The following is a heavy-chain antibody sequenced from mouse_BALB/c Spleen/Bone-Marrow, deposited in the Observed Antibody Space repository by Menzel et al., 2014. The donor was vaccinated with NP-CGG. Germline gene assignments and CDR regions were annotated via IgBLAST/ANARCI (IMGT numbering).Heavy chain of an antibody. CDR1: GFNIKDCY. V-gene: IGHV14-1*02. D-gene: IGHD2-3*01. Sequence: DVQLQESGAELVRPGALVKLSCKASGFNIKDCYMHWVKQRPEQGLEWIGWIDPENGNTIYDPKFQGKASITADTSSNTAYLQLSSLTSEDTAVYYCAPIYDGYYVAWFAYWGQGTLVTVSA. J-gene: IGHJ3*01. CDR3: APIYDGYYVAWFAY. CDR2: IDPENGNT.